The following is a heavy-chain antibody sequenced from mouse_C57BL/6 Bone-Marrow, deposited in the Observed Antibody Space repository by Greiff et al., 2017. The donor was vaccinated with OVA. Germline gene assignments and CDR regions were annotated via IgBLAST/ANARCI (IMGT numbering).Heavy chain of an antibody. CDR1: GFSLTSYG. CDR2: IWSGGST. V-gene: IGHV2-4*01. CDR3: AKKEGAQDAMDY. J-gene: IGHJ4*01. Sequence: QVQLQQSGPGLVQPSQSLSITCTVSGFSLTSYGVHWVRQPPGKGLEWLGVIWSGGSTDYNAAFISRLSISKDNSKSQVFFKMNSLQADDTAIYDCAKKEGAQDAMDYWGQGTSVTVSS.